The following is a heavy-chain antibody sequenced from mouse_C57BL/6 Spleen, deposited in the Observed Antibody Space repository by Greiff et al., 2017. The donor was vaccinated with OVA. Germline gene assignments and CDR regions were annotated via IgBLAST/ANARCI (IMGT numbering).Heavy chain of an antibody. J-gene: IGHJ3*01. D-gene: IGHD2-3*01. CDR1: GYTFTSYW. CDR3: ARQEGDGYCVH. CDR2: INPSSGYT. Sequence: QVQLKQSGAELAKPGASVKLSCKASGYTFTSYWMPWVKQRPGQGLEWIGYINPSSGYTKYNQKFKDKATLTADKASSTAYMQLSSLTYEDSAVYYCARQEGDGYCVHWGQGTLLTVSA. V-gene: IGHV1-7*01.